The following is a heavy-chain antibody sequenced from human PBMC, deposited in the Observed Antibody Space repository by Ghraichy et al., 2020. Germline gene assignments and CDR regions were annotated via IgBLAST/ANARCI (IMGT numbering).Heavy chain of an antibody. CDR1: GFTFSSYA. D-gene: IGHD3-22*01. V-gene: IGHV3-23*01. CDR3: AKRGHYYHESSGYYPFYFDH. CDR2: IGSSGDFT. J-gene: IGHJ4*02. Sequence: GGSLRLSCAASGFTFSSYAMSWVRQPPGKGLEWVSSIGSSGDFTYYADSVKGRFTISRDNSKNTLSLQMNSLRAEDTAIYHCAKRGHYYHESSGYYPFYFDHWGQGALVTVSS.